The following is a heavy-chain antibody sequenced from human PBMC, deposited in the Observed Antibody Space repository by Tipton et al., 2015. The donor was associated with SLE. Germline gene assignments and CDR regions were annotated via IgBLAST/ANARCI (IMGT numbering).Heavy chain of an antibody. V-gene: IGHV4-61*02. Sequence: TLSLTCTVSGGSISSGSYYWSWIRQPAGKGLEWIGRIYTSGSTNYNPSLKSRVTTSVDTSKNQFSLKLSSVTAADTAVYYCARAGAGARDYYYYMDVWGKGTTVTVSS. J-gene: IGHJ6*03. CDR3: ARAGAGARDYYYYMDV. CDR1: GGSISSGSYY. D-gene: IGHD1-26*01. CDR2: IYTSGST.